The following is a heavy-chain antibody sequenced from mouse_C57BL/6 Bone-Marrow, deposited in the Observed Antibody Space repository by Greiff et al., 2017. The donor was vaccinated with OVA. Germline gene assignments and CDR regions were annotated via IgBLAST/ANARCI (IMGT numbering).Heavy chain of an antibody. V-gene: IGHV1-53*01. D-gene: IGHD2-4*01. CDR1: GYTFTSYW. J-gene: IGHJ3*01. CDR2: INPSNGGT. CDR3: AREGDYDYDRAWFAY. Sequence: QVQLQQPGTELVKPGASVKLSCKASGYTFTSYWMHWVKQRPGQGLEWIGNINPSNGGTNYNEKFKSKATLTVDKSSSTAFMQLSSLKSEDSAVYYCAREGDYDYDRAWFAYWGQGTLVTVSA.